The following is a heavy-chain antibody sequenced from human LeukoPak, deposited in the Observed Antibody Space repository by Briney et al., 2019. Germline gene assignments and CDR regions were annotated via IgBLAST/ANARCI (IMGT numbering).Heavy chain of an antibody. D-gene: IGHD3-10*01. J-gene: IGHJ3*02. V-gene: IGHV3-23*01. CDR1: GFTFSSYA. CDR2: ISGSGGTT. Sequence: PGGSLRLSCAASGFTFSSYAMSWVRQAPGKGLEWVSAISGSGGTTYNADSVKGRFTISRDNSKSTLYLQMNSLRAEDTAVYYCASPGSGRAFDIWGQGTMVTVSS. CDR3: ASPGSGRAFDI.